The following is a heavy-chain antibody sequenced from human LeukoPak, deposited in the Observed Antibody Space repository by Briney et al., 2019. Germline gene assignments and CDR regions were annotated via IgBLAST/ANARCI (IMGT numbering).Heavy chain of an antibody. D-gene: IGHD6-13*01. V-gene: IGHV3-30*03. Sequence: GTSLRLSCAASGFIFSNFGMHWVRQAPGKGLEWVAVIAYDGRNKYYGDAVKGRFTISRDNSKNTVHLQMSSLRAEDTAVYYCSRGTYSSSWYLDYWGQGTLVTVSS. CDR3: SRGTYSSSWYLDY. CDR2: IAYDGRNK. J-gene: IGHJ4*02. CDR1: GFIFSNFG.